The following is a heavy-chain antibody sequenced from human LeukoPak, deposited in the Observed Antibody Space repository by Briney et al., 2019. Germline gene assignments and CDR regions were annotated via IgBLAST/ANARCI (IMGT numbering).Heavy chain of an antibody. CDR3: ARVVAATDYYYGMDV. Sequence: ASVKVSCKASGYTFTGYYMHWVRQATGQGLEWMGWMSPNSGNTGYAQKFQGRVTMTRNTSISTAYMELSSLRSEDTAVYYCARVVAATDYYYGMDVWGQGTTVTVSS. CDR2: MSPNSGNT. J-gene: IGHJ6*02. V-gene: IGHV1-8*02. D-gene: IGHD2-15*01. CDR1: GYTFTGYY.